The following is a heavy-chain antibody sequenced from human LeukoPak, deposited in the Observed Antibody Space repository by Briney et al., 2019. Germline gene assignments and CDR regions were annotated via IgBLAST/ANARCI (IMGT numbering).Heavy chain of an antibody. CDR2: ISAYNGNT. V-gene: IGHV1-18*04. CDR1: GYTFTSYG. D-gene: IGHD2-2*01. CDR3: ARLGYCSSTSCRRFHP. Sequence: ASVKVSCKASGYTFTSYGISWVRQAPGQGLEWMGWISAYNGNTNYAQKLQGRVTMTTDTSTSTAYMELRSLRSDDTAVYYCARLGYCSSTSCRRFHPWGQGTLVTVSS. J-gene: IGHJ5*02.